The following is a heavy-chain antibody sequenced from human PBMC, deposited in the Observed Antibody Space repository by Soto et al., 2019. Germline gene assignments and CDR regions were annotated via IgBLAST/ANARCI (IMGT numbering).Heavy chain of an antibody. CDR1: GFLFINAW. D-gene: IGHD1-26*01. CDR2: IKSETGGGTT. CDR3: TTTYTGGSFYT. V-gene: IGHV3-15*07. J-gene: IGHJ5*02. Sequence: EVQVVDSGGGLVQPGKSLRLSCAASGFLFINAWMNWVRQAPGKGLEWDGRIKSETGGGTTDYAAPVKGRFTIARDDSKNMLYLQMNSLKTEDTAVYYCTTTYTGGSFYTWGQGTLVTVSS.